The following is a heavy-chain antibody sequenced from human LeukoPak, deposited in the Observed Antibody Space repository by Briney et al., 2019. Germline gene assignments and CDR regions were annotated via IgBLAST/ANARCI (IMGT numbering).Heavy chain of an antibody. CDR2: IHTSGES. CDR3: ARLGSYHDF. J-gene: IGHJ4*02. D-gene: IGHD1-26*01. CDR1: GASINNYY. Sequence: SETLSLTCTVSGASINNYYWSWIQQTQEKGLEWMGHIHTSGESRYYPSLESRLTMSIDTSRNQLSLKLTSVTAADTAVYLCARLGSYHDFWGQGALVTVSS. V-gene: IGHV4-4*09.